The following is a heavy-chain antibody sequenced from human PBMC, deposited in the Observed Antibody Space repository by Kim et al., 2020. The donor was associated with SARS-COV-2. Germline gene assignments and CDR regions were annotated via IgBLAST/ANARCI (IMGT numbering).Heavy chain of an antibody. D-gene: IGHD5-12*01. J-gene: IGHJ6*02. V-gene: IGHV3-23*01. CDR2: ISGSGGST. Sequence: GGSLRLSCAASGFTFSSYAMSWVRQAPGKGLEWVSAISGSGGSTYYADSVKGRFTISRDNSKNTLYLQMNSLRAEDTAVYYCAKDPRFRYSGYDWHYYYGMDVWGQGTTVTVSS. CDR3: AKDPRFRYSGYDWHYYYGMDV. CDR1: GFTFSSYA.